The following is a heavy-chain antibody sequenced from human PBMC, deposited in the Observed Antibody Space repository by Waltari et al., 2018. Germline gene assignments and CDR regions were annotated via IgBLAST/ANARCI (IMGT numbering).Heavy chain of an antibody. CDR2: ISGGGGST. CDR3: AKDPGWDVASFPDYYYGMDV. D-gene: IGHD5-12*01. CDR1: GFTFSSYA. V-gene: IGHV3-23*01. Sequence: EVQLLESGGGLVQPGGSLRLSCAASGFTFSSYAMSWVRQAPGKGLEWVSAISGGGGSTYYSDSVKGRFTISRDNSKNTLYLQMNSLRAEDTAVYYCAKDPGWDVASFPDYYYGMDVWGQGTTVTVSS. J-gene: IGHJ6*02.